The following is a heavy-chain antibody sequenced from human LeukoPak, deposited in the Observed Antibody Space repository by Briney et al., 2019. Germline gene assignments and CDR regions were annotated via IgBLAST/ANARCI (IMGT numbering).Heavy chain of an antibody. Sequence: GESLKISCKGSGYRFTSYWIGWVRPMPGKGLEWMGIIYPGDSDTRYSPSFQGQVTISADKSISTAYLQWSSLKASDTAMYYCARLSPTDYYGSGSPGAFDIWGQGTMVTVSS. D-gene: IGHD3-10*01. J-gene: IGHJ3*02. CDR3: ARLSPTDYYGSGSPGAFDI. CDR1: GYRFTSYW. V-gene: IGHV5-51*01. CDR2: IYPGDSDT.